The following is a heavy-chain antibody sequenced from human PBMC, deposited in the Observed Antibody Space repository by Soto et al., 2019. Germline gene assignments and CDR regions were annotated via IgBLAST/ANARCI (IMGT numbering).Heavy chain of an antibody. V-gene: IGHV4-34*01. CDR2: INHSGST. CDR3: ERAGSYGDYGINWFDP. D-gene: IGHD4-17*01. Sequence: SETLSLTCAVYGGSFSGYYWSWIRQPPGKGLEWIGEINHSGSTNYNPSLKSRVTISVDTSKNQFSLKLSSVTAADTAVYYCERAGSYGDYGINWFDPCGQGNLVTVSP. J-gene: IGHJ5*02. CDR1: GGSFSGYY.